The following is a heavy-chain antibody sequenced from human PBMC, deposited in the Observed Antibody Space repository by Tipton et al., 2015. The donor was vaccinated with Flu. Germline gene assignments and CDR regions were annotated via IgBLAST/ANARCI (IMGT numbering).Heavy chain of an antibody. CDR2: IYTSGST. J-gene: IGHJ5*02. Sequence: TLSLTCTVSGGSISSGSYYWSWIRQPAGKGLEWIGRIYTSGSTYYNPSLRSRVTISVDTSRDHFSLKLSSVTATDTAVYYCARHGPQGGDPNWFDPWGLGTLVTVSS. CDR1: GGSISSGSYY. D-gene: IGHD2-21*02. V-gene: IGHV4-61*02. CDR3: ARHGPQGGDPNWFDP.